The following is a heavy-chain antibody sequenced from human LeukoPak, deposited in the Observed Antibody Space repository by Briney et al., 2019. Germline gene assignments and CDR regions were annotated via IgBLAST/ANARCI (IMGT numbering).Heavy chain of an antibody. J-gene: IGHJ4*02. D-gene: IGHD6-13*01. CDR2: IKQDGSEK. Sequence: PRGSLRLSCAASGFTLSNAWMSWVRQAPGKGLEWVANIKQDGSEKYYVDSVKGRFTISRDNAKNSLYLQMNSLRAEDTAVYYCARGTIAAAGYYYFDYWGQGTQVTAYS. V-gene: IGHV3-7*04. CDR1: GFTLSNAW. CDR3: ARGTIAAAGYYYFDY.